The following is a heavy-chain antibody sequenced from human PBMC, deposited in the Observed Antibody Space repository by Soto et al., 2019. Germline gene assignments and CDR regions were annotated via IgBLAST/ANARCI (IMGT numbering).Heavy chain of an antibody. Sequence: SETLSLTCAVYGGSFSGYYWSWIRQPPGKGLEWIGEINHSGSTNYNPSLKSRVTISVDTSKNQFSLKLSSVTAADTAVYYCARAHCSGGSCYSVQHWFDPWGQGTLVTVS. CDR1: GGSFSGYY. CDR3: ARAHCSGGSCYSVQHWFDP. J-gene: IGHJ5*02. CDR2: INHSGST. D-gene: IGHD2-15*01. V-gene: IGHV4-34*01.